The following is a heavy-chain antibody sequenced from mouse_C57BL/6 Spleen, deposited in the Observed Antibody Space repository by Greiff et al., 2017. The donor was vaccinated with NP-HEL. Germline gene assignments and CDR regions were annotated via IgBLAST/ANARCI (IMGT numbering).Heavy chain of an antibody. D-gene: IGHD1-1*01. V-gene: IGHV1-80*01. CDR2: IYPGDGDT. Sequence: VQLQQSGAELVKPGASVKISCKASGYAFSSYWMNWVKQRPGQGLEWIGQIYPGDGDTNYNGKFKGKATLTADKSSSTAYMQLSSLTSEDSAVYFCARENYYGSSPYAMDYWGQGTSVTVSS. CDR1: GYAFSSYW. CDR3: ARENYYGSSPYAMDY. J-gene: IGHJ4*01.